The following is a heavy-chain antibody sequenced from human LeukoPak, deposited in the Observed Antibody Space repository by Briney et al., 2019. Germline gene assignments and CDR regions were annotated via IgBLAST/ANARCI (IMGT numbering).Heavy chain of an antibody. CDR3: GRDLYCSGASCSFDN. D-gene: IGHD2-15*01. V-gene: IGHV6-1*01. Sequence: SQTLSLSSALSRDTVSTNSVAWNWGRQSPPGSLEWLGRTYYRSKWHTDYAVSVEYRLTINPYTTKNPFSLQLNSVTPKDPAVSYCGRDLYCSGASCSFDNWGQGALVTVS. CDR1: RDTVSTNSVA. CDR2: TYYRSKWHT. J-gene: IGHJ4*02.